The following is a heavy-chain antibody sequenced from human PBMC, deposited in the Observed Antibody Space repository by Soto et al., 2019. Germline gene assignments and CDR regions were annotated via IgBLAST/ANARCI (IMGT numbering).Heavy chain of an antibody. Sequence: QVHLVQSGAEVKKPGASVKVSCKGSGYAFTTYGITWVRQAPGQGLEWMGWISAHNGNTNYAQKLQGRVTVTRDTSTSTAYMELRCLRSDDTAVYYCARGGYGDYWGQGALVTVSS. V-gene: IGHV1-18*01. J-gene: IGHJ4*02. D-gene: IGHD1-1*01. CDR3: ARGGYGDY. CDR1: GYAFTTYG. CDR2: ISAHNGNT.